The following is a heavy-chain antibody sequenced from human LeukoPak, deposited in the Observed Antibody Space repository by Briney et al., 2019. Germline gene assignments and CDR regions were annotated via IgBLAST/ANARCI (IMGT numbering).Heavy chain of an antibody. CDR3: ARDAYCIGECHYFFDY. J-gene: IGHJ4*02. Sequence: GGSLRLSCAASGFTFSNYNMNWVRQAPGKGLEWVSYIGKSSATIYYADSVKGRFTISRDNAKNSLYLRMNGLRDEDTAMYYCARDAYCIGECHYFFDYWGQGTLVTVSS. CDR2: IGKSSATI. D-gene: IGHD2-21*01. CDR1: GFTFSNYN. V-gene: IGHV3-48*02.